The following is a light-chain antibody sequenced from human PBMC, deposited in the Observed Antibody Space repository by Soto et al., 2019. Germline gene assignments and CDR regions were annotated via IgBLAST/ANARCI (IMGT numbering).Light chain of an antibody. Sequence: ETVMTQSPAVLSVSPGERATLSCRASQSVDSRLAWYQQKPGQAPRLLIYGASTRATGIPARFSGSGSGTEFTLTISSLQSEDSAIYYCQHFSDSPPERTFGQGTKV. V-gene: IGKV3-15*01. J-gene: IGKJ1*01. CDR1: QSVDSR. CDR3: QHFSDSPPERT. CDR2: GAS.